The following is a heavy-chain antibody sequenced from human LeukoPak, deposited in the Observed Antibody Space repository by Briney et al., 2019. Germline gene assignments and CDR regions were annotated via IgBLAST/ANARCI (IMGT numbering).Heavy chain of an antibody. V-gene: IGHV4-59*01. Sequence: SETLSLTCTVSGGSICSYCWSWIRQPPGKGLEWIGCIYYSGITNYNPSLKTRVTISVDTPKNQFSLTLSSVTAADTAVFYCARAVADFWSGQYYFDYWGQGTLVTVSS. CDR2: IYYSGIT. CDR1: GGSICSYC. J-gene: IGHJ4*02. CDR3: ARAVADFWSGQYYFDY. D-gene: IGHD3-3*01.